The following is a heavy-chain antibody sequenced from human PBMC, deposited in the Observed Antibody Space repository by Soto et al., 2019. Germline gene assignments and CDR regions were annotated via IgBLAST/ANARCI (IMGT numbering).Heavy chain of an antibody. CDR2: IIPNFGNA. V-gene: IGHV1-69*13. CDR3: ARDGYSSGWYYYGMDV. J-gene: IGHJ6*02. D-gene: IGHD6-19*01. CDR1: GDTFTSYY. Sequence: SVKVSCKASGDTFTSYYMHWVRQAPGQGLEWMGGIIPNFGNANYAQKFQGRVTITADESTSTAYMELSSLRSEDTAVYYCARDGYSSGWYYYGMDVWGQGTTVTVSS.